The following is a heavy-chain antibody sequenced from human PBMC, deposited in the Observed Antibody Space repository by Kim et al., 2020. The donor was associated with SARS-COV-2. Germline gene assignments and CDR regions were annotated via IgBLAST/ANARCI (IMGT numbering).Heavy chain of an antibody. D-gene: IGHD2-15*01. Sequence: YADSVKGRFTISRDNSKNTLYLQMNSLRAEDTAVYYCAKEGGGRAGYFDLWGRGTLVTVSS. V-gene: IGHV3-23*01. J-gene: IGHJ2*01. CDR3: AKEGGGRAGYFDL.